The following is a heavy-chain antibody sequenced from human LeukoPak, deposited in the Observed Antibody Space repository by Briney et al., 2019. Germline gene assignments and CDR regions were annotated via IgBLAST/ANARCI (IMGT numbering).Heavy chain of an antibody. CDR1: GFTFSTYS. D-gene: IGHD1-26*01. CDR2: ISSTSSTI. Sequence: GGSLRLSCAVSGFTFSTYSMNWVRQTPGKGLEWVSYISSTSSTILYADSVKGRLTISRDNAKNSLYLQMNSLRAEDTAVYYCARDSGSGSYYFKGAYYGMDVWGQGTTVTVSS. V-gene: IGHV3-48*04. CDR3: ARDSGSGSYYFKGAYYGMDV. J-gene: IGHJ6*02.